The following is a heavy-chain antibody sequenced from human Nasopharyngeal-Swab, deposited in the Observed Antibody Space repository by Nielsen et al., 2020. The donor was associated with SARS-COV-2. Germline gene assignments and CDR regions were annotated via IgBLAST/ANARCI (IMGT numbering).Heavy chain of an antibody. CDR2: IYYSGST. V-gene: IGHV4-39*01. CDR1: GGSISSCSYY. CDR3: ARHLRGTVQLDY. D-gene: IGHD4-17*01. J-gene: IGHJ4*02. Sequence: SETLSLTCTVSGGSISSCSYYWGWIRQPPGKGLEWIGSIYYSGSTYYNPSLKSRVTISVDTSKNQFSLKLSSVTAADTAVYYCARHLRGTVQLDYCGQGTLVTVSS.